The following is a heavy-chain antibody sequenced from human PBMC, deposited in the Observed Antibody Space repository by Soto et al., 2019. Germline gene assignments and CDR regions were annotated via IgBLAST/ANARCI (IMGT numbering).Heavy chain of an antibody. CDR2: ISSSSSTI. Sequence: EVQLVESGGGLVQPGGSLRLSCAASGFTFSSYSMNWVRQAPGKGLEWVSYISSSSSTIYYADSVKGRFTISRDNAKNSLYLQMNSRRDEDTAVYYCARGGLTFFGVVTGGGGGVDYWGQGTLVTVSS. D-gene: IGHD3-3*01. CDR3: ARGGLTFFGVVTGGGGGVDY. CDR1: GFTFSSYS. J-gene: IGHJ4*02. V-gene: IGHV3-48*02.